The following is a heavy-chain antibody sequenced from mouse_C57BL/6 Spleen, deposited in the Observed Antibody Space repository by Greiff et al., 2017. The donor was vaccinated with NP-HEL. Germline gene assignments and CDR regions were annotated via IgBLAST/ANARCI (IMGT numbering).Heavy chain of an antibody. D-gene: IGHD2-3*01. V-gene: IGHV1-4*01. CDR1: GYTFTSYT. CDR3: ARAGRWSPSLDD. CDR2: INPSSGYT. Sequence: QVHVKQSGAELARPGASVKMSCKASGYTFTSYTMHWVKQRPGQGLEWIGYINPSSGYTKYNQKFKDKATLTADKSSSTAYMQLSSLTSEDSAVYYCARAGRWSPSLDDWGKGTTLTVAS. J-gene: IGHJ2*01.